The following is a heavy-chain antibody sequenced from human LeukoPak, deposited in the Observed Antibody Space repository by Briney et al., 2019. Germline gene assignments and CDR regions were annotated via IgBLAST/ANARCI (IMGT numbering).Heavy chain of an antibody. D-gene: IGHD4-17*01. Sequence: PGGSLRLSCAASGFTFSSYGMHWVRQAPGKGLEWVAFIRYDGSNKYYADSVKGRFTISRDNSKNTLYLQMNSLRAEDTAVYYCARAVTTFRAFDIWGQGTMVTVSS. CDR1: GFTFSSYG. CDR2: IRYDGSNK. CDR3: ARAVTTFRAFDI. J-gene: IGHJ3*02. V-gene: IGHV3-30*02.